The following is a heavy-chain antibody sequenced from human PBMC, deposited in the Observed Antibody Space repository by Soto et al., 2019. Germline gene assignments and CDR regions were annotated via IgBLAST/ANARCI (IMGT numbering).Heavy chain of an antibody. D-gene: IGHD2-8*02. CDR3: ARDKITGLFDY. J-gene: IGHJ4*02. CDR2: INHSGST. V-gene: IGHV4-34*01. Sequence: TSETLSLTCAVYGGSFSGYYWTWIRQPPGTGLEWIGEINHSGSTNYNPSLKSRVTISVDASKNQFSLKLTSVTAADTAVYYCARDKITGLFDYWGQGTLVTVSS. CDR1: GGSFSGYY.